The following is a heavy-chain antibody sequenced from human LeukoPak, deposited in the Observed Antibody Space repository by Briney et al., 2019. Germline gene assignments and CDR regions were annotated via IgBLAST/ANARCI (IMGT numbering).Heavy chain of an antibody. CDR2: IYYSGST. Sequence: SETLSLTCTVSGGSISSSSYYRGWIRQPPGKGLEWIGSIYYSGSTYYNPSLKSRVTISVDTSKNQFSLKLSSVTAADTAVYYCARDLLNEGNHLDYWGQGTLVTVSS. CDR1: GGSISSSSYY. D-gene: IGHD4-23*01. CDR3: ARDLLNEGNHLDY. J-gene: IGHJ4*02. V-gene: IGHV4-39*02.